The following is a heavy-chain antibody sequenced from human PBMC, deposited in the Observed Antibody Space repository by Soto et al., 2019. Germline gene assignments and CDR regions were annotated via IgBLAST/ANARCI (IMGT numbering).Heavy chain of an antibody. CDR1: GGTFSSYT. V-gene: IGHV1-69*02. Sequence: QVQLVQSGAEVKKPGSSVRVSCKASGGTFSSYTINWVRQAPGQGLEWMGRVVPKIGIRNFVRKFQGRLTLTADKSTRTAYMEPGSLRSEDTAGYYCARGGREDNWNDGNCDYWGQGTRVTVSS. CDR3: ARGGREDNWNDGNCDY. D-gene: IGHD1-20*01. CDR2: VVPKIGIR. J-gene: IGHJ4*02.